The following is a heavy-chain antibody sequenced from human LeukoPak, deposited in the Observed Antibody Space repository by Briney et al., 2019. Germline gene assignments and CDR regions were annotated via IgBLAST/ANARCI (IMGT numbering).Heavy chain of an antibody. Sequence: SETLSLTCAVYGGSFSGYYWSWIRQPPGKGLECIGEINHNGSTNYNPSLKSRVTISVDTSKNQFSLKLSSVTAADTAVYYCARGGLAARRRGYFDYWGQGTLVTVSS. J-gene: IGHJ4*02. CDR3: ARGGLAARRRGYFDY. CDR1: GGSFSGYY. V-gene: IGHV4-34*01. CDR2: INHNGST. D-gene: IGHD6-6*01.